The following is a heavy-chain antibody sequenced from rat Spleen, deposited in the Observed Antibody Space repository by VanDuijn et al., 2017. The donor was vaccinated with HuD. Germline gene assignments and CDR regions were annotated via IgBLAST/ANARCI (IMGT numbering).Heavy chain of an antibody. CDR1: GLSLTSNS. CDR2: IWTGGST. D-gene: IGHD1-2*01. V-gene: IGHV2-47*01. Sequence: QVQLKESGPGLVQPSQTLSLTCTVSGLSLTSNSVSWIRQPPGKGLEWMGVIWTGGSTAYNSLLNSRLIISRDTSTSQVFLKMNSLQSEDTATYDCVRVGYSSYFRYFDYWGQGVMVTVSS. CDR3: VRVGYSSYFRYFDY. J-gene: IGHJ2*01.